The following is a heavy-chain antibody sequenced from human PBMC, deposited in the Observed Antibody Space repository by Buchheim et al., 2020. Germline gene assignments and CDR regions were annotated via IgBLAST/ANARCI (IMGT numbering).Heavy chain of an antibody. Sequence: EVQLVESGGGLVQPGGSLRLSCAASGFAFSSYEMNWVRQAPGKGLQWVSYISGSGNTIYYADSVEGRFTISRDDAQNSLYLQMHSLRADDTAVYYCARGPEYTGYPYYFDSRGQGAL. D-gene: IGHD5-12*01. CDR3: ARGPEYTGYPYYFDS. CDR1: GFAFSSYE. V-gene: IGHV3-48*03. CDR2: ISGSGNTI. J-gene: IGHJ4*02.